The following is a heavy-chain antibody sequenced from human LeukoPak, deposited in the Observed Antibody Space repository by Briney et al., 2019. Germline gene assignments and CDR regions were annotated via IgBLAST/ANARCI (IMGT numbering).Heavy chain of an antibody. J-gene: IGHJ4*02. CDR1: GFTFSSYG. CDR2: IRYDGGNK. D-gene: IGHD3-10*01. CDR3: ARDRNSGVWFGEGMVEDY. V-gene: IGHV3-30*02. Sequence: GALRLSCAASGFTFSSYGMHWVRQAPGKGLEWVAFIRYDGGNKYYADSVKGRFTISRDNSKNTLYLQMNSLRAEDTAVYYCARDRNSGVWFGEGMVEDYWGQGTLVTVSS.